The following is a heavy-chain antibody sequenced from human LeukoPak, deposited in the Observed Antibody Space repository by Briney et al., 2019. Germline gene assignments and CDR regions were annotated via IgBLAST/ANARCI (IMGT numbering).Heavy chain of an antibody. CDR3: ARDPAISSRHYFYYQHMDV. CDR1: GFTFSYYA. Sequence: GGSLRLSCAASGFTFSYYAMHWVRQAPGRGLEWVAVMSSDGSNEYYPDSVRGRFTVSRDNSKNMLYLQMNSLRPEDAAVYYCARDPAISSRHYFYYQHMDVWGKGTTVTVSS. J-gene: IGHJ6*03. V-gene: IGHV3-30*01. CDR2: MSSDGSNE.